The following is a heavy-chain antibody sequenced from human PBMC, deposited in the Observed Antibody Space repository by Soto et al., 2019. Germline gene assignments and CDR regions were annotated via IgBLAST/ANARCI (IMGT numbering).Heavy chain of an antibody. D-gene: IGHD2-8*02. CDR3: ARDKITGLFDY. Sequence: QVQLQQWGAGLLKPSETLSLTCAVYGGSFSGYYWTWIRQPPGTGLEWIGEINHTGRTNYNPSLKSLVTISVDTSKNQFSLKLTSVTAADTAVYYCARDKITGLFDYWGQGTLVTVSS. V-gene: IGHV4-34*01. CDR1: GGSFSGYY. CDR2: INHTGRT. J-gene: IGHJ4*02.